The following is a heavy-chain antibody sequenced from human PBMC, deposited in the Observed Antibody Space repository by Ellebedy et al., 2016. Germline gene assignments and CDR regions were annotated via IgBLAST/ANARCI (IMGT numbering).Heavy chain of an antibody. CDR1: GLSYSNYA. Sequence: GESLKISXATSGLSYSNYAVSWVRKAPGKGLEWVSTISGSGGSTYYADSVKGRFTISRDNSKNTLYLQMNSLRADDTAVYYCRQGHYADYWGQGTLVTVSS. V-gene: IGHV3-23*01. CDR3: RQGHYADY. J-gene: IGHJ4*02. CDR2: ISGSGGST.